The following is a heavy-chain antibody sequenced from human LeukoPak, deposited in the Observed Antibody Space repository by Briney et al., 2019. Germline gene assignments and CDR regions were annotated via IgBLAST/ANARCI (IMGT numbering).Heavy chain of an antibody. D-gene: IGHD1/OR15-1a*01. CDR2: IKYDGSQK. J-gene: IGHJ4*02. Sequence: GGSLRLSCTVSGFPFSGHWMNWVRQAPGKGLEWVANIKYDGSQKGYVASVEGRFTISRDNAKQSVYLQMNSLRAEDTAVYYCATRNNFEYWGQGILVTVSS. CDR3: ATRNNFEY. CDR1: GFPFSGHW. V-gene: IGHV3-7*01.